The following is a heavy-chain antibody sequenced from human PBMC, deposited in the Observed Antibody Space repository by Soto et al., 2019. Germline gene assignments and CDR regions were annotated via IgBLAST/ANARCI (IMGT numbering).Heavy chain of an antibody. CDR1: GGSISSGGYY. CDR3: ARAAYSSGYPPFDY. J-gene: IGHJ4*02. CDR2: IYYSGST. D-gene: IGHD3-22*01. Sequence: SPTLSLTCTVSGGSISSGGYYWSWIRQHPGKGLEWIGYIYYSGSTYYNPSLKSRVTISVDTSKNQFSLKLSSVTAADTAVYYCARAAYSSGYPPFDYWGQGTLVTVSS. V-gene: IGHV4-31*03.